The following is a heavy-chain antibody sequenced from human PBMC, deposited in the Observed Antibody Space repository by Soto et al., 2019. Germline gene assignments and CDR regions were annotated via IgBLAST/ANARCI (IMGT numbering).Heavy chain of an antibody. J-gene: IGHJ5*02. D-gene: IGHD3-3*01. CDR1: GGSISSGGYS. CDR3: ARRQDYDFWSGYNSEHWFDP. Sequence: PSETLSLTCAVSGGSISSGGYSWSWIRQPPGKGLEWIGYIYHSGSTYYNPSLKSRVTISVDRSKNQFSLKLSSVTAADTAVYYCARRQDYDFWSGYNSEHWFDPWGQGTPVTVSS. CDR2: IYHSGST. V-gene: IGHV4-30-2*01.